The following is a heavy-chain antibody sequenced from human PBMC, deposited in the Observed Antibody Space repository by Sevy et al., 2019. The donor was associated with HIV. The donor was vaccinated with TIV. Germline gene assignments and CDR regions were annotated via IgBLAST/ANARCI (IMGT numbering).Heavy chain of an antibody. CDR3: TRGYYYDSSGCSDY. CDR1: GFTFGDYA. V-gene: IGHV3-49*03. D-gene: IGHD3-22*01. J-gene: IGHJ4*02. Sequence: GGSLRLSCTGSGFTFGDYAMSWFRQAPGMGLEWVGFIRSKDYGGATEYAASVKGRFTISRDDSKSIADLQMNSLKTEDTAVYSCTRGYYYDSSGCSDYWGQGTLVTFSS. CDR2: IRSKDYGGAT.